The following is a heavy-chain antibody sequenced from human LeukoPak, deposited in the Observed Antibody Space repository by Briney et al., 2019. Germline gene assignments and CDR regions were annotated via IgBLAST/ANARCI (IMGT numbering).Heavy chain of an antibody. CDR3: ARDFSFYEDY. Sequence: GGSLRLSCGASGFTFSSYNMNWVRQAPGKGLEWVSYISSSSSSSYYADSVKGRFTISRDSSENTLYLQMNSLTAEDTAVYYCARDFSFYEDYWGQGTLVTVSS. V-gene: IGHV3-48*01. CDR1: GFTFSSYN. D-gene: IGHD3-3*01. CDR2: ISSSSSSS. J-gene: IGHJ4*02.